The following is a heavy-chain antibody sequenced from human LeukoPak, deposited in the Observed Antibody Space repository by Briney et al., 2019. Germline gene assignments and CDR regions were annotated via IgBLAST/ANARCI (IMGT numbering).Heavy chain of an antibody. CDR3: AHSFYYDSSGYYYRGAFDI. J-gene: IGHJ3*02. D-gene: IGHD3-22*01. CDR1: GFSLSTSGVG. CDR2: IYWDDDK. V-gene: IGHV2-5*02. Sequence: SGPTLVNPTQTLTLTCTFSGFSLSTSGVGVGWIRQPPGKALEWLALIYWDDDKRYSPSLKSRLTITRDTSKNQVVLTMTNMDPVDTATYYCAHSFYYDSSGYYYRGAFDIWGQGTMVTVSS.